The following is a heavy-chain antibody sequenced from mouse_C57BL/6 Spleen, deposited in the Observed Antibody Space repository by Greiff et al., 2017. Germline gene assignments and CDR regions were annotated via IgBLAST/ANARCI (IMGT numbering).Heavy chain of an antibody. CDR3: AGGGEYYGSSYWFAY. CDR2: FYPGDGDT. CDR1: GYAFSSSS. Sequence: VMLVESGPELVKPGASVKISCKASGYAFSSSSMNWVKQRPGKGLEWIGRFYPGDGDTNYNGKFKGKATLTADKSSSTAYMQLSSLTSEDSAVFFCAGGGEYYGSSYWFAYWGQGTLVTVSA. J-gene: IGHJ3*01. V-gene: IGHV1-82*01. D-gene: IGHD1-1*01.